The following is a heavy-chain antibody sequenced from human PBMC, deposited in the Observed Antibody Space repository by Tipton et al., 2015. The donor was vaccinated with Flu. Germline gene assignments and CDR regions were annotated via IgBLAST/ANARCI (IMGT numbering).Heavy chain of an antibody. CDR1: GGSISSYY. CDR3: ARMTTALNFDY. Sequence: LRLSCTVSGGSISSYYWSWIRQPPGKGLEWIGYIYYSGSTNYNPSPKSRVTISVDTSKNQFSLKLSSVTAADTAVYYCARMTTALNFDYWGQGTLVTVSS. V-gene: IGHV4-59*01. J-gene: IGHJ4*02. CDR2: IYYSGST. D-gene: IGHD4-11*01.